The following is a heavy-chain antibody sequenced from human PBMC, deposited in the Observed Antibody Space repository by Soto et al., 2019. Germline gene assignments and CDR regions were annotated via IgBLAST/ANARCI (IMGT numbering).Heavy chain of an antibody. CDR3: AIGLGLGDY. Sequence: QVQLVQSGAEVKKPGASVKLSCKASGYTFTSYYIHWVRQAPGQGLEWIGIINPNGGSTNYAYTFKGSLTATRDTSTATVYMKLGALTSEDTAVYYCAIGLGLGDYWGQGTLVTVSS. V-gene: IGHV1-46*01. J-gene: IGHJ4*02. CDR1: GYTFTSYY. CDR2: INPNGGST. D-gene: IGHD3-9*01.